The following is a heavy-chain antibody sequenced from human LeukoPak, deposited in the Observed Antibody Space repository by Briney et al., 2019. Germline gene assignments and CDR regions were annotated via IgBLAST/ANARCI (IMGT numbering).Heavy chain of an antibody. CDR1: GFTFSSYA. Sequence: GGSLRLSCAASGFTFSSYAMSWVRQAPGKGLEWVAFIRYDGSNKYYADSVKGRFTISRDNAKNSLYLQMNSLRAEDTAVYYCASYSSRDWGQGTLVTVSS. CDR2: IRYDGSNK. V-gene: IGHV3-30*02. CDR3: ASYSSRD. D-gene: IGHD6-13*01. J-gene: IGHJ4*02.